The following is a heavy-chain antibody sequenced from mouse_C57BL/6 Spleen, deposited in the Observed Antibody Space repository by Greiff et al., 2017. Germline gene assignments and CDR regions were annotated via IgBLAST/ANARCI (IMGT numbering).Heavy chain of an antibody. V-gene: IGHV1-72*01. J-gene: IGHJ2*01. CDR3: ARRLLDLDY. CDR1: GYTFTSYW. CDR2: IDPNRGGT. D-gene: IGHD2-3*01. Sequence: QVQLQQPGAELVKPGASVKLSCKASGYTFTSYWMHWVKQRPGRGLEWLGRIDPNRGGTKYNEKFKSKATLPVDKPSSTAYMQLSSLTSEDAAVYYGARRLLDLDYWGQGTTLTVSA.